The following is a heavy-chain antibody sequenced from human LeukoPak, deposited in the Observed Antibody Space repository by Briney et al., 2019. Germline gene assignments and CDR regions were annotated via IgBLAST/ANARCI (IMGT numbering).Heavy chain of an antibody. CDR1: GFTFDTYT. Sequence: GGSLRLSCATSGFTFDTYTMNWVRQAPGKGLEWVSSINSRSTYIYYADSVKGRFTVSRDNAKKSLYLQMNSLRAEDTGVYYCARPVDSGRDYTDYWGQGSLVIVSS. CDR3: ARPVDSGRDYTDY. J-gene: IGHJ4*02. CDR2: INSRSTYI. D-gene: IGHD5-24*01. V-gene: IGHV3-21*01.